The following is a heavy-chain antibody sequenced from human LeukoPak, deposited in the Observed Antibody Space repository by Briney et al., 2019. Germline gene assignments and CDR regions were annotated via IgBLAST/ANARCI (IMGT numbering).Heavy chain of an antibody. CDR1: GFIFSAYW. D-gene: IGHD3-9*01. CDR3: ARNPRLGYDILTGYYEEGYFDY. CDR2: INWNGGST. V-gene: IGHV3-20*04. Sequence: GGSLRLSCAASGFIFSAYWMHWVRHAPGKGLEWVSGINWNGGSTGYADSVKGRFTISRDNAKNSLYLQMNSLRAEDTALYYCARNPRLGYDILTGYYEEGYFDYWGQGTLVTVSS. J-gene: IGHJ4*02.